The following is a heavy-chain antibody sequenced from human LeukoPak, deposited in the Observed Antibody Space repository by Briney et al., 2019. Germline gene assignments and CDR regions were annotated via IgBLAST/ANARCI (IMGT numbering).Heavy chain of an antibody. V-gene: IGHV3-74*01. D-gene: IGHD3-22*01. CDR3: ARPEYYYDSSGYVHFDY. J-gene: IGHJ4*02. CDR2: INIDGSST. CDR1: GFSFSSYW. Sequence: GGSLRLSCAASGFSFSSYWMHWVRQAPGKGLVWVSRINIDGSSTSYADSVKGRFTISRDKAKNTLYLQMNSLRAADTAVYYCARPEYYYDSSGYVHFDYWGQGTLVTVSS.